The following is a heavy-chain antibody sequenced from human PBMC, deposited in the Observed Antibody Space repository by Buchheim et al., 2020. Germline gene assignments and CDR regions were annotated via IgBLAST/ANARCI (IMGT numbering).Heavy chain of an antibody. CDR1: GFTFSSYA. Sequence: QVQLVESGGGVVQPGRSLRLSCAASGFTFSSYAMHWVRQAPGKGLEWVAVISYDGSNKYYADFVKGRFTISRDNSKNKLYLQMNSLRAEDTAVYYCARDRQPGSSWFVGYYYYGMDVWGQGTT. V-gene: IGHV3-30*04. CDR2: ISYDGSNK. J-gene: IGHJ6*02. CDR3: ARDRQPGSSWFVGYYYYGMDV. D-gene: IGHD6-13*01.